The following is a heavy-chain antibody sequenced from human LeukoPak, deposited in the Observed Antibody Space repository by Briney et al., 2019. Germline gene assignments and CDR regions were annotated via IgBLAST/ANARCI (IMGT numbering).Heavy chain of an antibody. CDR2: IFANGDIT. J-gene: IGHJ6*04. CDR3: VKPPADGLDV. CDR1: GFTFSTYP. V-gene: IGHV3-64D*09. Sequence: GRSLRLSCSASGFTFSTYPMHWVRQAPGNRLEYVSTIFANGDITSYAASVKGRFTTPRHNSKHTPYLQISSLIPEDTGVYYCVKPPADGLDVWGEGATVTVSS.